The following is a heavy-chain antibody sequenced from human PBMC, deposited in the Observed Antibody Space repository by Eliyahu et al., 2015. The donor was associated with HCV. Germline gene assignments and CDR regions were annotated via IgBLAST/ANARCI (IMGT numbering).Heavy chain of an antibody. D-gene: IGHD3-3*01. CDR2: INPSGGXX. Sequence: QVQLVQSGAEVKKPGASVKVSCKASGYTFTSYYMYXVRQAPGQGLEWMGIINPSGGXXSYAQKFQGRVTMTRDTSTSTVYMELSSLRSEDTAVYYCARVRAEEYDAAFDIWGQGTMVTVSS. V-gene: IGHV1-46*01. CDR3: ARVRAEEYDAAFDI. CDR1: GYTFTSYY. J-gene: IGHJ3*02.